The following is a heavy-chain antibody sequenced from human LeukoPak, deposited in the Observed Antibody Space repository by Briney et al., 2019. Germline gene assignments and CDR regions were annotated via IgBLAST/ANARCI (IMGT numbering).Heavy chain of an antibody. Sequence: GGSLRLSCAASGFIFSSYSMNWGRQAPGKGLEWVSSISGTTTNIHYSDSVKGRFTISRDNAKDSLYLEMNSLRAEDTAMYYCARDVGRVPDYWGQGTLVTVSS. CDR1: GFIFSSYS. CDR2: ISGTTTNI. V-gene: IGHV3-21*01. CDR3: ARDVGRVPDY. J-gene: IGHJ4*02. D-gene: IGHD2-2*01.